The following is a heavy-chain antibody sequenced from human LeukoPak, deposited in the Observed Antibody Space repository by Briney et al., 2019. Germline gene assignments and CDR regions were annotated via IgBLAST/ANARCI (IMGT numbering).Heavy chain of an antibody. D-gene: IGHD1-7*01. CDR2: MNPNSGNT. CDR1: GYTFTSYD. CDR3: ARGRGYNWSYRKFPFDY. Sequence: ASVKVSCKASGYTFTSYDINWVRQATGQGLEWMGWMNPNSGNTGYAQKFQGRVTITRNTSISTAYMELSSLRSEDTAVYYCARGRGYNWSYRKFPFDYWGQGTLVTVSS. J-gene: IGHJ4*02. V-gene: IGHV1-8*03.